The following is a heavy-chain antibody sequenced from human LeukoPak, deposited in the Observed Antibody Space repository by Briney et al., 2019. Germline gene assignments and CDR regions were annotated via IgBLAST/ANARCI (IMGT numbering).Heavy chain of an antibody. V-gene: IGHV3-23*01. CDR3: AKALPGYYYDSSGYTDGAFDI. D-gene: IGHD3-22*01. CDR2: ISGSGGST. J-gene: IGHJ3*02. CDR1: GFTFSSYA. Sequence: PGGSLRLSCAASGFTFSSYAMSWVRQAPGKGLEWVSAISGSGGSTYYADSVKGRFTISRDNSKNTLYLQMNSLRAEDTALYYCAKALPGYYYDSSGYTDGAFDIWGQGTMVTVSS.